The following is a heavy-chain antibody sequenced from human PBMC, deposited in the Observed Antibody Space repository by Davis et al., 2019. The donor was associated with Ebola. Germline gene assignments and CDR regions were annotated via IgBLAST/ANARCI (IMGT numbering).Heavy chain of an antibody. D-gene: IGHD3-16*01. CDR3: AKGSGRDYVWGRIPDY. CDR2: INNSGDKT. J-gene: IGHJ4*02. V-gene: IGHV3-23*01. Sequence: PSETLSLTCAVYGGSFSGYYWSWVRQAPGKGLEWVSGINNSGDKTYDVDSVKGRFTISRDNSKNTLYLQMDSLRAEDTAVYYCAKGSGRDYVWGRIPDYWGQGTLVTVSS. CDR1: GGSFSGYY.